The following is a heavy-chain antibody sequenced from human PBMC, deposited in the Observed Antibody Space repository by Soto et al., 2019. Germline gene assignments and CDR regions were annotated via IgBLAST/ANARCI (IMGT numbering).Heavy chain of an antibody. CDR1: GFTFSDYS. J-gene: IGHJ4*02. CDR3: ARQAARNYIDS. CDR2: IDSRGRTL. V-gene: IGHV3-11*01. D-gene: IGHD6-6*01. Sequence: GGSLRLSGVASGFTFSDYSMSWILQAPGKGLEWLAFIDSRGRTLSYADSVRGRFTISRDNAENSVYLQMDSLRADDTAVYYCARQAARNYIDSWGQGNSVTVSS.